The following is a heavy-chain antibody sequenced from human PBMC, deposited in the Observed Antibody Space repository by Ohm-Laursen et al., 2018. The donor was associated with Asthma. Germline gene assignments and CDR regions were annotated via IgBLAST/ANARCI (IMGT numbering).Heavy chain of an antibody. D-gene: IGHD3-10*01. J-gene: IGHJ4*02. V-gene: IGHV3-21*04. CDR1: GFTFSSYS. CDR3: AKGGDHYGSGTYYDN. Sequence: SLRLSCTASGFTFSSYSMNWVRQAPGKGLEWVSSISSSSSYIYYADSVKGRFTISRDNAKNSLYLQMNSLRAEDTAVYYCAKGGDHYGSGTYYDNWGQGTLVTVSS. CDR2: ISSSSSYI.